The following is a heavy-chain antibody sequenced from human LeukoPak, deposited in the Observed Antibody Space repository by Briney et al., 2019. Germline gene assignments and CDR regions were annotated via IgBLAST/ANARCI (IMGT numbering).Heavy chain of an antibody. Sequence: GGSLRLSCAASGFTFSSYSMNWVRQAPGKGLEWVSYISSSSSTIYYADSVKGRFTISRDNAKNSLYLQMNSLRAEDTALYYCARDHGGSYYWINYFDYWGQGTLVTVSS. CDR3: ARDHGGSYYWINYFDY. J-gene: IGHJ4*02. D-gene: IGHD1-26*01. CDR2: ISSSSSTI. V-gene: IGHV3-48*04. CDR1: GFTFSSYS.